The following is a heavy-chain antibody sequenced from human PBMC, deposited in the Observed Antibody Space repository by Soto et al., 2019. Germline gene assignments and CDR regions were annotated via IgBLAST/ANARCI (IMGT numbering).Heavy chain of an antibody. CDR1: GFTFSSYA. Sequence: GGSLRLSCAASGFTFSSYAMSWVRQAPGKGLEWVSAISGSGGSTYYADSVKGRFTISRDNSKNTLYLQMYTLRAEDTAVYYCARDSCTVTPCYFDYWGLGTLVTVSS. CDR3: ARDSCTVTPCYFDY. D-gene: IGHD4-17*01. CDR2: ISGSGGST. V-gene: IGHV3-23*01. J-gene: IGHJ4*02.